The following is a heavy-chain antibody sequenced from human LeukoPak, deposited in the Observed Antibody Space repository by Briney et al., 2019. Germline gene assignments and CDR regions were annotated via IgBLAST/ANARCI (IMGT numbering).Heavy chain of an antibody. CDR3: TTDLGYCSGGSCPQDAFDI. CDR2: IKSKTDGGTT. V-gene: IGHV3-15*01. CDR1: GFTFSNAW. D-gene: IGHD2-15*01. J-gene: IGHJ3*02. Sequence: KPGGSLRLSCAASGFTFSNAWMSWVRQAPGKGLEWVGRIKSKTDGGTTDYAAPVKGRFTISRDDSKNTLYLKMNSLKTEDTAVYYCTTDLGYCSGGSCPQDAFDIWGQGTMVTVSS.